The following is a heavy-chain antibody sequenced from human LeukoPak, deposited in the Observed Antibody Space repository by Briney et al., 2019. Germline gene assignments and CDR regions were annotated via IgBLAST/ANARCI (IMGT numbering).Heavy chain of an antibody. Sequence: ASVKVSCKASGGTFSSYAISWVRQATGQGLEWKGWMNPISGNTGYAQKFQGRVTMTRNTSISTAYMELSSLRSEDTAVYYCARAGSGSYLFDYWGQGILVTVSS. CDR2: MNPISGNT. CDR3: ARAGSGSYLFDY. V-gene: IGHV1-8*02. D-gene: IGHD3-10*01. CDR1: GGTFSSYA. J-gene: IGHJ4*02.